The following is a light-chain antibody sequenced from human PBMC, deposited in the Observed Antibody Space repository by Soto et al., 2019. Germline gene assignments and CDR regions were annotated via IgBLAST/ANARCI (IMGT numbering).Light chain of an antibody. Sequence: EIVLTQSPATLSFSPGERATPSCRSSQSVSSYLAWYQQKPGQAPRLLIYDASNRATGIPARFSGSGSGTDFTLTISRLEPEDFAVYYCQQYGSSGTFGQGTKVDIK. CDR1: QSVSSY. CDR2: DAS. CDR3: QQYGSSGT. V-gene: IGKV3-11*01. J-gene: IGKJ1*01.